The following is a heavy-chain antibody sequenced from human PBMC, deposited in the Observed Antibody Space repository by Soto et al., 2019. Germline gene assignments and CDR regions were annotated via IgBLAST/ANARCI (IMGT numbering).Heavy chain of an antibody. Sequence: PSDALSLTCSVYGGTFSGYYWNWIRQPPGTGLECIGEINHSGSTNFNPFLKSRVTISVDTSKNQFSLKLTSVTAADTAVYYCARDKITGLFDYWGQGTLVTVSS. CDR3: ARDKITGLFDY. CDR1: GGTFSGYY. J-gene: IGHJ4*02. V-gene: IGHV4-34*01. D-gene: IGHD2-8*02. CDR2: INHSGST.